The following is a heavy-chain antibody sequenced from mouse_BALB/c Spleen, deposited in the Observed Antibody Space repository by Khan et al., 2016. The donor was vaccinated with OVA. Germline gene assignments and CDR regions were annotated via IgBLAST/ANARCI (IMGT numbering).Heavy chain of an antibody. V-gene: IGHV1-4*01. CDR2: INPSNDYT. J-gene: IGHJ3*01. CDR1: GYTFTSYT. Sequence: VQLQQSGAELARPGASVKMSCKASGYTFTSYTMHWVKQRPGQGLEWIGYINPSNDYTNYNQNFKDKATLIVDKSSSTAYMQLSSLTSEDSSVYYGVSEGAYHRADGWFAYWGQGTLVTVSA. CDR3: VSEGAYHRADGWFAY. D-gene: IGHD3-3*01.